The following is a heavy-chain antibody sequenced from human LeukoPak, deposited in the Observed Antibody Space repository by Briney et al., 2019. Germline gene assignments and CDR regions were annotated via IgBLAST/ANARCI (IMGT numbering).Heavy chain of an antibody. J-gene: IGHJ4*02. CDR1: GYTFTSYY. CDR3: ARVGDRDGYRPNYFDY. D-gene: IGHD5-24*01. Sequence: ASVKVSCKASGYTFTSYYMHWVRQAPGHGLEWMGIINPSGGSTSYAQKFQGRVTMTRDTSTSTAYMELSSLRSEDTAVYYCARVGDRDGYRPNYFDYWGQGTLVTVSS. CDR2: INPSGGST. V-gene: IGHV1-46*03.